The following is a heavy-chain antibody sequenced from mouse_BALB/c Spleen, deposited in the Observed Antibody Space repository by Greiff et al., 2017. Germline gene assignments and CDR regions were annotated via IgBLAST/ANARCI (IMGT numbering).Heavy chain of an antibody. V-gene: IGHV1-54*01. CDR2: INPGSGGT. Sequence: QVQLQQSGAELVRPGTSVKVSCKASGHAFTNHLTEWVKQRPGQGLEWIGVINPGSGGTNYNEKFKGKATLTADKSSSTAYMQLNSLTSDDSAVYFCARSLDYYYAMDYWGQGTSVTVSS. CDR3: ARSLDYYYAMDY. J-gene: IGHJ4*01. D-gene: IGHD1-2*01. CDR1: GHAFTNHL.